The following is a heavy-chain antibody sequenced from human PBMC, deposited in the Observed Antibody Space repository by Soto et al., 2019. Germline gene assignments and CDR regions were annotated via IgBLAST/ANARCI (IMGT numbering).Heavy chain of an antibody. Sequence: QVQVVQSGAEVKKPGASVKVSCKTSGYTFSSYGISWVRQAPGQGLEWMGWISPYSGETNYAQKFQGRVTLTTDTTTSTAYMDLRSARADDTDVYYCARDHAAAGLDPWGQGTRVTVSP. CDR1: GYTFSSYG. D-gene: IGHD6-25*01. J-gene: IGHJ5*02. CDR2: ISPYSGET. V-gene: IGHV1-18*01. CDR3: ARDHAAAGLDP.